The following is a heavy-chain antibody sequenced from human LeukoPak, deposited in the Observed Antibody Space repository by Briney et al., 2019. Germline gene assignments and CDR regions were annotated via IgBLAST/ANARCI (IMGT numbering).Heavy chain of an antibody. J-gene: IGHJ4*02. CDR3: ATEWRPYYDSRDY. CDR1: GYTFTSYY. Sequence: ASVKVSCKASGYTFTSYYMHWVRQAPGQGLEWMGIINPSGGSTSYAQKFQGRVTMTRDMSTSTVYMELSSLRSEDTAVYYCATEWRPYYDSRDYWGQGTLVTVSS. CDR2: INPSGGST. D-gene: IGHD3-22*01. V-gene: IGHV1-46*01.